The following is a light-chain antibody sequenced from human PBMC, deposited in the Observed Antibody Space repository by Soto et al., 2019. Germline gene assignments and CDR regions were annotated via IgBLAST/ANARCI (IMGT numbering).Light chain of an antibody. J-gene: IGKJ5*01. CDR3: QQRSNWPPFT. CDR2: GAS. Sequence: MVLTQSPSNLYLDTGERATLSCRASQSVSSNLAWYQQKPGQAPRLLIYGASNRATGIPARFSGSGSGTDFTLTISSLEPEDFAVYYCQQRSNWPPFTFGQGTRLEI. V-gene: IGKV3-11*01. CDR1: QSVSSN.